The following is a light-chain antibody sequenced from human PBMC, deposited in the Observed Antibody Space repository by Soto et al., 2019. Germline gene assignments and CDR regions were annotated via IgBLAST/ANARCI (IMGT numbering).Light chain of an antibody. CDR1: SSDVVNDLL. J-gene: IGLJ1*01. V-gene: IGLV2-14*02. Sequence: QSVLTQPASVSGSPGQSITISCTGTSSDVVNDLLVSWYQQQPGKAPKLMIYEGTKRPAGVSDRFSGSKSGNTASLTISGLQAEDEADYYCCSYTTSSSYVFGTGTKLTVL. CDR2: EGT. CDR3: CSYTTSSSYV.